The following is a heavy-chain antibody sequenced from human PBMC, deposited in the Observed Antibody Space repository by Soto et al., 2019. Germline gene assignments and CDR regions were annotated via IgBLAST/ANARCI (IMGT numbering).Heavy chain of an antibody. CDR2: IIPIFGTA. Sequence: SVKVSFKASGGTFSSYAISWLRQAPGQGLEWMGGIIPIFGTANYAQKFQGRVTITADKSTSTAYMELSSLRSEDTAVYYCAIKIVVVVAATPGNNPYYYYGMDVWGQGTTVTVSS. V-gene: IGHV1-69*06. J-gene: IGHJ6*02. D-gene: IGHD2-15*01. CDR1: GGTFSSYA. CDR3: AIKIVVVVAATPGNNPYYYYGMDV.